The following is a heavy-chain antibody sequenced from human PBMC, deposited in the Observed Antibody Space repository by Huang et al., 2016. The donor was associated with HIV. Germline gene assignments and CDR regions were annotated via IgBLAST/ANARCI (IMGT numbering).Heavy chain of an antibody. Sequence: QVRLQQWGAGVLKPSETLSLTCAVYGGSFSHYYWSWVRQSPGTAPEWIGEIMHTGTTKYNPSLKNRVTISKDTSKNQFSLKLTSVTAADSAVYYCARVPTPSYYDFWSLSSSEEDVYYYGMDVWGQGTTVTVSS. CDR1: GGSFSHYY. V-gene: IGHV4-34*02. CDR2: IMHTGTT. D-gene: IGHD3-3*01. J-gene: IGHJ6*02. CDR3: ARVPTPSYYDFWSLSSSEEDVYYYGMDV.